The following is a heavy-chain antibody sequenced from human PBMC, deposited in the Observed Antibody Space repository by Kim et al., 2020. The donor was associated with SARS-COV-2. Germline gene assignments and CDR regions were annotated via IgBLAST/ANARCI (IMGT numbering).Heavy chain of an antibody. V-gene: IGHV4-39*01. CDR3: ASLSGYCSGGSCYSVDY. Sequence: LKSRVTISVDTSKNQFSLKLSSVTAADTAVYYCASLSGYCSGGSCYSVDYWGQGTLVTVSS. D-gene: IGHD2-15*01. J-gene: IGHJ4*02.